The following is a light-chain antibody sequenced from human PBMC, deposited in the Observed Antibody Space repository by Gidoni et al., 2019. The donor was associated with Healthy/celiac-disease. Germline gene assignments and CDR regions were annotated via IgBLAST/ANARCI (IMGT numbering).Light chain of an antibody. CDR1: KLGDKY. J-gene: IGLJ2*01. CDR2: QDS. CDR3: QAWDSSIV. Sequence: SYELTQPPSVSVSPGQTASITCSGDKLGDKYACWYQQKPGQSPVLVIYQDSKRPLGIPERFTGSNSGNTATLTISGTQAMDEADYYCQAWDSSIVVGGGTKLTVL. V-gene: IGLV3-1*01.